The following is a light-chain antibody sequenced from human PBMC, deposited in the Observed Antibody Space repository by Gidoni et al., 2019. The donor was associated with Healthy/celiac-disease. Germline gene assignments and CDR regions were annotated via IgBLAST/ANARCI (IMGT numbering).Light chain of an antibody. V-gene: IGKV1-39*01. Sequence: DIQMTQSPSSLSASVGDRVTITCRASQNIDRYLNWYQQKPGKAPKVLIYAASSLQSGVPSRFSGSGSGTDFTLTISSLQPEDSATYYCQQSYSTPPYSCGQGTKLEIK. CDR1: QNIDRY. J-gene: IGKJ2*03. CDR2: AAS. CDR3: QQSYSTPPYS.